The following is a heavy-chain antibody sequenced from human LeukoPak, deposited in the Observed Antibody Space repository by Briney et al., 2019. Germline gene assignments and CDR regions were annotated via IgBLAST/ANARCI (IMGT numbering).Heavy chain of an antibody. V-gene: IGHV4-59*01. Sequence: PSETLSLTCTVSGSSISSYYWSWIRQPPGKGLEWIGYIYYSGSTNYNPSLKSRVTISVDTSKNQFSLKLSSVTAADTAVYYCARGVGGMAAAGTGGYYFDYWGQGTLVTVSS. CDR1: GSSISSYY. J-gene: IGHJ4*02. D-gene: IGHD6-13*01. CDR2: IYYSGST. CDR3: ARGVGGMAAAGTGGYYFDY.